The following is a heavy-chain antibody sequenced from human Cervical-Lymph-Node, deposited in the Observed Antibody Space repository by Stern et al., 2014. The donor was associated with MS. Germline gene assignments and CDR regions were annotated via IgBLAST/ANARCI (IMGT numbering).Heavy chain of an antibody. J-gene: IGHJ4*01. D-gene: IGHD2/OR15-2a*01. CDR3: ARDKGMFFL. Sequence: QVQLQESGPGLVKPSETLSLTCTVSGGSITTYYWSWIRQPPGKGLAWIWYIYYSGSNNYNPSLKRRVTISVDTSKIQFSLKLSSATAADTAVYYCARDKGMFFLWGQGTLVTVSS. CDR1: GGSITTYY. V-gene: IGHV4-59*01. CDR2: IYYSGSN.